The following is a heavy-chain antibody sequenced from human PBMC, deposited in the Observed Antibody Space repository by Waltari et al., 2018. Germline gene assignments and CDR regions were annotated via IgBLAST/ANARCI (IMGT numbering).Heavy chain of an antibody. D-gene: IGHD5-12*01. CDR3: ATYIGASIGTAAFDV. Sequence: QLQLQESGPGLVKPSETLSLTCSVSGVPLTSNRHYWGWIRQPPGQGPEWLASMSYSGATYISPSLKSRVTISRDTSNNQLSLTLLSVTAADTAVYYCATYIGASIGTAAFDVWGQGTMVNVSS. CDR2: MSYSGAT. CDR1: GVPLTSNRHY. J-gene: IGHJ3*01. V-gene: IGHV4-39*01.